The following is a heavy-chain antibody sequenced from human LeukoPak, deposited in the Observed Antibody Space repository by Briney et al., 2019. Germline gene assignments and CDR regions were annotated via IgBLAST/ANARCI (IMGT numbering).Heavy chain of an antibody. J-gene: IGHJ4*02. CDR3: ARDRRYGDYVLPTDY. CDR2: IKQDGSEK. CDR1: GFTFSSYW. V-gene: IGHV3-7*01. Sequence: GGSLRLSCAASGFTFSSYWMSWVRQAPGKGLEWVANIKQDGSEKYYVDSVKGRFTISRDNAKNSLYLQMNSLRAEDTAVYYCARDRRYGDYVLPTDYWGQGTLVTVSS. D-gene: IGHD4-17*01.